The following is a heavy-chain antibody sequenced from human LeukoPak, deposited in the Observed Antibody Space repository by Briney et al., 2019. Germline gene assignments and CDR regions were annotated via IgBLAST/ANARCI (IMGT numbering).Heavy chain of an antibody. D-gene: IGHD1-1*01. CDR1: GFIFSSSW. CDR2: IKQDGSEK. Sequence: GGSLRLSCAASGFIFSSSWMSWVRQAPGKGLEWVAYIKQDGSEKYYVDSVKGRFTISRDNAESSLYLQMNSLRAEDTAVYYCAKGGGYPDCWGQGTLVTVSS. V-gene: IGHV3-7*01. CDR3: AKGGGYPDC. J-gene: IGHJ4*02.